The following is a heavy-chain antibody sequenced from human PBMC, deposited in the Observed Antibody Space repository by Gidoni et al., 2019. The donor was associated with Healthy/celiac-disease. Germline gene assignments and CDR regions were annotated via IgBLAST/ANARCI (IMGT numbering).Heavy chain of an antibody. CDR2: SRSKAYGGTT. Sequence: EVQLVESGGGLVQTGRSLRLSCTASGFTFGDYDMSWFSQAPGKGLEWVGFSRSKAYGGTTEYAASVKGRFTISRDDSKSIAYLQMNSLKTEDTAVYYCTREGGDTAMPPSSFYSDYWGQGTLVTVSS. J-gene: IGHJ4*02. CDR3: TREGGDTAMPPSSFYSDY. V-gene: IGHV3-49*03. CDR1: GFTFGDYD. D-gene: IGHD5-18*01.